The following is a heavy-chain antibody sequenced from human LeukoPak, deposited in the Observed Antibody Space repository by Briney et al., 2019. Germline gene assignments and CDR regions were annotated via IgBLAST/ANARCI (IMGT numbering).Heavy chain of an antibody. Sequence: SDTLSLTCAVSGGSLSSGGYSWSWIRQPPGRGLESVGCIYHSGSTYDNPSLQSRVTISVDRSKNQFSLKLSSVTAADTPVYYCARVVVQLWSQFDYWGQGTLVTVST. J-gene: IGHJ4*02. CDR1: GGSLSSGGYS. CDR3: ARVVVQLWSQFDY. CDR2: IYHSGST. V-gene: IGHV4-30-2*01. D-gene: IGHD5-18*01.